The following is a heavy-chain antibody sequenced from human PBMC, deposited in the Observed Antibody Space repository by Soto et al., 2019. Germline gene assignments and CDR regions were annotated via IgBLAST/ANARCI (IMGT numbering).Heavy chain of an antibody. J-gene: IGHJ5*02. CDR1: GFTFAIYG. D-gene: IGHD6-25*01. CDR3: AQTSSGSPRGLDA. CDR2: LSYDGSNE. V-gene: IGHV3-30*03. Sequence: GGPLSFSCAASGFTFAIYGIYWVRQAPVKWLVVVTLLSYDGSNEDYANPVKCRVTVARDNPTNTLYLQMNSLRPEDTPVYYCAQTSSGSPRGLDAWGKG.